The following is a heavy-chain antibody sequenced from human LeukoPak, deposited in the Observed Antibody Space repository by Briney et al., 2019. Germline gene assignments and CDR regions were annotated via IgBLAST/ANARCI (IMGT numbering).Heavy chain of an antibody. Sequence: SETLSLTCNVSGGSFSSHYWSWMRQPPGKGLEWIGYIYYSGTTNYNPSLQSRVTLSVDTSNNQFSLNLSSVTASDTAVYYCAGASSGYYYGMDVWGQGTTVTVSS. J-gene: IGHJ6*02. CDR1: GGSFSSHY. CDR3: AGASSGYYYGMDV. CDR2: IYYSGTT. D-gene: IGHD3-22*01. V-gene: IGHV4-59*08.